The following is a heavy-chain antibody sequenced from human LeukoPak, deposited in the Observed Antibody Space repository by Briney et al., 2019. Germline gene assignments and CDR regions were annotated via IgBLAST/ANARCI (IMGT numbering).Heavy chain of an antibody. Sequence: GGSLRLSCAASGFTFRNAWMSWVRQALGKGLEWVGRIKSKTDGGTTDYAAPVKGRFTISRDDSKNTLYLQMNSLKTEDTAVYYCTTGQGGYSYERLDYWGQGTLVTVSS. CDR2: IKSKTDGGTT. CDR1: GFTFRNAW. J-gene: IGHJ4*02. CDR3: TTGQGGYSYERLDY. D-gene: IGHD5-18*01. V-gene: IGHV3-15*01.